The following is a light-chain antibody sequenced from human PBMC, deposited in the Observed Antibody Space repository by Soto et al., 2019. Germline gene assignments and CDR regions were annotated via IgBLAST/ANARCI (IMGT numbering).Light chain of an antibody. Sequence: EIVLTQSPATLSVSPGERATLSCRASQSVNKHLAWYQHRPGQAPRLLIYDTSYRAAGIPARFSGSGSGTDLNITISSLEPEDLAVYYCQQRGTLGPGTKVAIK. CDR3: QQRGT. J-gene: IGKJ3*01. V-gene: IGKV3-11*01. CDR1: QSVNKH. CDR2: DTS.